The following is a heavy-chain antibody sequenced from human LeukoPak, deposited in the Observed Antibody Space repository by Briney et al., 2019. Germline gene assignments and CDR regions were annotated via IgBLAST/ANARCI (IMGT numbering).Heavy chain of an antibody. CDR1: GGTFSSYA. V-gene: IGHV1-18*01. CDR3: ARDYKSYYYDSSGYYYHLVDCGY. J-gene: IGHJ4*02. D-gene: IGHD3-22*01. Sequence: ASVKVSCKASGGTFSSYAISWVRQAPGQGLEWMGWISAYNGNTNYAQKLQGRVTMTTDTSTSTAYMELRSLRSDDTAVYYCARDYKSYYYDSSGYYYHLVDCGYWGQGTLVTVSS. CDR2: ISAYNGNT.